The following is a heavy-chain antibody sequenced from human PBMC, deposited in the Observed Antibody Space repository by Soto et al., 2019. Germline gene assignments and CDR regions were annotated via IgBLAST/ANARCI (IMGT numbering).Heavy chain of an antibody. CDR1: GGPVSIGDYS. CDR2: IFYTGNT. Sequence: SETLSLTCTVSGGPVSIGDYSWTWIRQPPGKGLEWIGHIFYTGNTNYSPSLKSRVTMSVDRSRNQFSPRLSSVTAADTAVYYCARDWELRRMDVWGQGTTVTVSS. D-gene: IGHD1-7*01. J-gene: IGHJ6*02. V-gene: IGHV4-61*08. CDR3: ARDWELRRMDV.